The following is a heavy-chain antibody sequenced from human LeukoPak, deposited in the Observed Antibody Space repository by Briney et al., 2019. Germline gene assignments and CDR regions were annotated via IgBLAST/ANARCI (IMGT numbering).Heavy chain of an antibody. D-gene: IGHD2-21*01. CDR2: INPNSGGT. J-gene: IGHJ4*02. V-gene: IGHV1-2*02. Sequence: ASVKVSCKASGYTFTGYYMHWARQAPGQGLEWMGWINPNSGGTNYAQKFQGRVTMTRDTSISTAYMGLSRLRSDDTAVYYCARVMGTYCGGDCYSGFDYWGQGTLVTVSS. CDR1: GYTFTGYY. CDR3: ARVMGTYCGGDCYSGFDY.